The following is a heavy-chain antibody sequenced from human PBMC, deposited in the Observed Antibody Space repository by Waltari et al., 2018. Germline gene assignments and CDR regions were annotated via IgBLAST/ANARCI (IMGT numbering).Heavy chain of an antibody. V-gene: IGHV4-39*01. CDR1: GGSISSSRYH. CDR2: IYYSGIT. D-gene: IGHD6-6*01. J-gene: IGHJ6*03. CDR3: ARQGSSSYYYYYYMDV. Sequence: QLQLQESGPGLVKPSETLSLPCTVSGGSISSSRYHWGWIRQPPGKGLEWIGSIYYSGITYYNPSLKSRVTISVDTSKNQFSLKLSSVTAADTAVYYCARQGSSSYYYYYYMDVWGKGTTVTVSS.